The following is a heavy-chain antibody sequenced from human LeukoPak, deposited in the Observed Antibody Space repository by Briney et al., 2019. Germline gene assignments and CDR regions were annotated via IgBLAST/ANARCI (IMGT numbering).Heavy chain of an antibody. D-gene: IGHD6-19*01. J-gene: IGHJ4*02. Sequence: PGGSLRLSCAASGFTFSSYWMSWVRQAPGKGLEWVANIKQDGSEKYYVDSVKGRFTISRDNAKNSLYLQMNSLRAEDTAVYYCARDWAVAGTFLYSDYWGQGTLVTVSS. CDR3: ARDWAVAGTFLYSDY. CDR1: GFTFSSYW. CDR2: IKQDGSEK. V-gene: IGHV3-7*01.